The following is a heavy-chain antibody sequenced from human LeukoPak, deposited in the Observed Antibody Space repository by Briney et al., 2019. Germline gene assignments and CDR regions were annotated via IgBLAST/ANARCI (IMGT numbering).Heavy chain of an antibody. D-gene: IGHD3-22*01. V-gene: IGHV5-51*04. CDR3: ARPKAYYYDRSLRLDY. CDR1: GYSSISYC. Sequence: GKSLKIPCKGSGYSSISYCISWLGRLPGKGLEGLGLIYRGDCDTRYSPSFQAQGPITDDKPISTAFLQWSHRKAAQPALCYCARPKAYYYDRSLRLDYWGQGTLVTVPS. J-gene: IGHJ4*02. CDR2: IYRGDCDT.